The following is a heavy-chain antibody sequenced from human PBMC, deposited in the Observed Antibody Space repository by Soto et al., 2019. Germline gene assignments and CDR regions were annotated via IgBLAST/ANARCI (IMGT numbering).Heavy chain of an antibody. V-gene: IGHV3-30-3*01. D-gene: IGHD3-3*01. CDR2: ISYDGGNK. CDR3: ERDKDQYDFWGGTLDS. CDR1: NFVFSVYS. Sequence: QLVESGGGVVQPERSLKLSCTASNFVFSVYSLHWVRQAPGKGLEWVALISYDGGNKYYADSVKGRFTISRDNSKNTLYLQMHSLRREDTAVYYCERDKDQYDFWGGTLDSWGQGTLVTVSS. J-gene: IGHJ4*02.